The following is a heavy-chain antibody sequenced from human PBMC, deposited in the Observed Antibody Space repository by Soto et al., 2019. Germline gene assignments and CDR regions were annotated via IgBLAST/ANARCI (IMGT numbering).Heavy chain of an antibody. V-gene: IGHV4-30-2*01. J-gene: IGHJ4*02. CDR1: GGSISSGGYS. CDR3: ASLRSGWGIDY. Sequence: QLQLQESGSGLVKPSQTLSLTCAASGGSISSGGYSWSWIRQPPGKGLEWIGYIYHSGSTYYNPSRKSRVTISVDRSKNQSSLKLSSVTAADTAVYYCASLRSGWGIDYWGQGTLVTVSS. CDR2: IYHSGST. D-gene: IGHD6-19*01.